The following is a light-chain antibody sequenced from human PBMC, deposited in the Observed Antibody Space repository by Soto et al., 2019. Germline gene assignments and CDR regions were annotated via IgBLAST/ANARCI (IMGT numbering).Light chain of an antibody. Sequence: QSVLTQPPSASGSPGQSVTISCTGTSSDVGGYKFVSWYQQHPGKAPKLIIYEVSQRPSGVPDRFSASKSGDTASLTVSGLRAEDEADYYCAIWYSSTGVFGGGTKLTVL. CDR1: SSDVGGYKF. CDR2: EVS. CDR3: AIWYSSTGV. J-gene: IGLJ3*02. V-gene: IGLV2-8*01.